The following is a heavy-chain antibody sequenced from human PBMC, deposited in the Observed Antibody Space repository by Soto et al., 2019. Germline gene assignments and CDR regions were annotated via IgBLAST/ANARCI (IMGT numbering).Heavy chain of an antibody. CDR1: VCSISSSSYY. CDR3: ARGESIYYSYGLDV. D-gene: IGHD3-3*02. V-gene: IGHV4-39*01. Sequence: SETLSLTCTVPVCSISSSSYYWVWILQPPGKGLEWIGSIYYSGSTYYNPSLKSRVTISVDTPKNQFSLKLSSVTAADTAVYYCARGESIYYSYGLDVWGQGTTVTVSS. CDR2: IYYSGST. J-gene: IGHJ6*02.